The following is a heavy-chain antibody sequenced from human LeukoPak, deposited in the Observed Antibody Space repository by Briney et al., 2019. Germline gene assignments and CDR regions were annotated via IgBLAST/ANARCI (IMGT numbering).Heavy chain of an antibody. CDR3: ARAAQYYYDSSGYYFLGSYYYMDV. J-gene: IGHJ6*03. Sequence: ASVKVSCKASGYTFTGYYMHWVRQAPGQGLEWMGWINSNSGGTNYAQKFQGRVTMTRDTSISTAYMELSRLRSDDTAVYYCARAAQYYYDSSGYYFLGSYYYMDVWGKGTTVTVSS. D-gene: IGHD3-22*01. CDR2: INSNSGGT. V-gene: IGHV1-2*02. CDR1: GYTFTGYY.